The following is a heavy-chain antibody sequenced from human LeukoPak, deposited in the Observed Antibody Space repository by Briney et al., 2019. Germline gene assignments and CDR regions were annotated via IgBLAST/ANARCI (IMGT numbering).Heavy chain of an antibody. D-gene: IGHD6-13*01. V-gene: IGHV4-59*08. CDR3: AREFISNWSFDY. CDR2: IFYSGST. J-gene: IGHJ4*02. Sequence: SETLSLTCTVSGGSISSYYWSWIRQPPGKGLEWIGYIFYSGSTDYNPSLKSRVTISVDTSKNQFSLKLISMTAADTAVYYCAREFISNWSFDYWGQGTLVTVSS. CDR1: GGSISSYY.